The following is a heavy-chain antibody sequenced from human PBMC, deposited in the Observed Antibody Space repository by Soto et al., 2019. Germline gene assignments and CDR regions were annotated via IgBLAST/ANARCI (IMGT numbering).Heavy chain of an antibody. CDR1: GYTFTIYG. Sequence: ALVKGSCKASGYTFTIYGIIWVRQAPGQGLEWMGWISAYNGNTNYAQKLQGRVTMTTDTSTSTAYMELRSLRSDDTAVYYCARAVRSWNYWGQGTLVTVSS. J-gene: IGHJ4*02. CDR2: ISAYNGNT. D-gene: IGHD3-10*01. V-gene: IGHV1-18*01. CDR3: ARAVRSWNY.